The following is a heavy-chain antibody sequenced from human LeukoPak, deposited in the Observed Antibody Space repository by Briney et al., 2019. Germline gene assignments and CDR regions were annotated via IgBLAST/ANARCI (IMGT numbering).Heavy chain of an antibody. V-gene: IGHV5-10-1*01. J-gene: IGHJ4*02. CDR1: GYSFTSYW. Sequence: GESLKFSCKGSGYSFTSYWISWVRQMPGKGLEWMGRIDPSDSYTNYSPSFQGHVTISADKSISTAYLQWSSLKASDTAMYYCARHRGGIAARPDYWGQGTLVIVSS. D-gene: IGHD6-6*01. CDR2: IDPSDSYT. CDR3: ARHRGGIAARPDY.